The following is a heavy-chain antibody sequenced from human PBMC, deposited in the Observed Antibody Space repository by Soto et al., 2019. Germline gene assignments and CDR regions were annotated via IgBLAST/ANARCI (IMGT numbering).Heavy chain of an antibody. CDR2: IYYSGST. CDR1: GGSLSSGGYY. J-gene: IGHJ6*02. D-gene: IGHD2-8*01. V-gene: IGHV4-31*03. CDR3: ARDGLYCTNGVCHGGGYYYYGMDV. Sequence: SETLSLTCTVSGGSLSSGGYYWSWIRQHPGKGLEWIGYIYYSGSTYYNPSLKSRVTISVDTSKNQFSLKLSSVTAADTAVYYCARDGLYCTNGVCHGGGYYYYGMDVWGQGTTVTVSS.